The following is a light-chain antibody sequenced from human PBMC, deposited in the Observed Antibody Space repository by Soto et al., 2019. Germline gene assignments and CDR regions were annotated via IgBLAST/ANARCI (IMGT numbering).Light chain of an antibody. CDR3: MQTLLTWT. Sequence: DVVMTQSPLSLPVTPGEPASISCRSSQSLLHSNGYNYLDWYLQKPGQSPQLLIYLGSNRASGVADRFSGSGSGTDFTLKISRVEAEDVGVYYCMQTLLTWTFGQGTKVEIK. CDR1: QSLLHSNGYNY. J-gene: IGKJ1*01. CDR2: LGS. V-gene: IGKV2-28*01.